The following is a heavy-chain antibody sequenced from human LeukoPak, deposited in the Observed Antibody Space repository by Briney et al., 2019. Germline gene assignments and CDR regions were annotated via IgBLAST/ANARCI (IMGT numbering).Heavy chain of an antibody. D-gene: IGHD6-19*01. Sequence: GRSLRLSCAASGFTFSSYGMHWVRQAPGKGPEWVAVISYDGSDKYYTDSVKGRFTISRDNSKNTLYLQMNSLRPEDTAVYYCARDESNYSSGWTAYYYYGMDVWGQGTTVTVSS. J-gene: IGHJ6*02. V-gene: IGHV3-30*19. CDR3: ARDESNYSSGWTAYYYYGMDV. CDR1: GFTFSSYG. CDR2: ISYDGSDK.